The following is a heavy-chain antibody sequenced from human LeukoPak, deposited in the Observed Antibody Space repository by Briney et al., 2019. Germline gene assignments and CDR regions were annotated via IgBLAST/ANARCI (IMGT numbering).Heavy chain of an antibody. CDR2: IYSGGNT. J-gene: IGHJ5*02. D-gene: IGHD2-21*02. V-gene: IGHV3-53*01. CDR3: ARGPYCGGDCYTPTNWFDP. Sequence: GGSLRLSCTVSGFTVSGNSMSWVRQAPGKGLEWVSFIYSGGNTHYSDSVKGRFTISRDNSKNTLYLQMNSLRAEDTAVYYCARGPYCGGDCYTPTNWFDPWGQGTLVTVSS. CDR1: GFTVSGNS.